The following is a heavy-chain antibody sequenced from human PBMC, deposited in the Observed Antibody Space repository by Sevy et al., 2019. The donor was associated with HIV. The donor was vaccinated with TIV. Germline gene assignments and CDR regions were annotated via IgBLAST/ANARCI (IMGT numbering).Heavy chain of an antibody. D-gene: IGHD1-1*01. CDR2: IWYDGTNK. CDR3: ARVRYNYGSYYFDY. CDR1: GFSISGYG. Sequence: GGSLRLSCAASGFSISGYGMHWVRQAPGKGLEWVAVIWYDGTNKEYADSVKGRFTISRDNAKNSLYLQMNSLRAEDTAVYYCARVRYNYGSYYFDYWGQGTLVTVSS. J-gene: IGHJ4*02. V-gene: IGHV3-33*01.